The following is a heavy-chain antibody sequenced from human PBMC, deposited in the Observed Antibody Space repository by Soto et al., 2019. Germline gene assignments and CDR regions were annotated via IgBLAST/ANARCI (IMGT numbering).Heavy chain of an antibody. V-gene: IGHV3-30*18. CDR2: ISYDGSNK. J-gene: IGHJ6*02. CDR1: GFTFSSYG. Sequence: PGGSLRLSCAASGFTFSSYGMHWVRQAPGKGLEWVAVISYDGSNKYYADSVKGRFTISRDNSKNTLYLQMNSLRAEDTAMYYCAKVYCGGDCYARPAGMDVWGQGTTVTVSS. CDR3: AKVYCGGDCYARPAGMDV. D-gene: IGHD2-21*02.